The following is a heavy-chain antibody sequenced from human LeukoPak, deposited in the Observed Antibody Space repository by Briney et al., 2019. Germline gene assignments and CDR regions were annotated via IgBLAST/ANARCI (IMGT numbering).Heavy chain of an antibody. Sequence: PGGSLRLSCVDSGFTLSSMSWVRQAPGKGLEWVSVIYSGGSTYYADSVKGRFTISRDNSKNTLYLQMNSLRAEDTAVYYCARATEYWGQGTLVTVSS. CDR3: ARATEY. J-gene: IGHJ4*02. CDR2: IYSGGST. CDR1: GFTLSS. V-gene: IGHV3-53*01.